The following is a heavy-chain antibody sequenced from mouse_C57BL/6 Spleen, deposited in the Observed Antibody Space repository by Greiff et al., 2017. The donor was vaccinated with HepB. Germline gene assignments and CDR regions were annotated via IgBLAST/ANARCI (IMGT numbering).Heavy chain of an antibody. CDR1: GFTFSDYY. CDR3: ARDFYYGSSYDWYFDV. V-gene: IGHV5-16*01. Sequence: EVQWVESEGGLVQPGSSMKLSCTASGFTFSDYYMAWVRQVPEKGLEWVANINYDGSSTYYLDSLKSRFIISRDNAKNILYLQMSSLKSEDTATYYCARDFYYGSSYDWYFDVWGTGTTVTVSS. J-gene: IGHJ1*03. CDR2: INYDGSST. D-gene: IGHD1-1*01.